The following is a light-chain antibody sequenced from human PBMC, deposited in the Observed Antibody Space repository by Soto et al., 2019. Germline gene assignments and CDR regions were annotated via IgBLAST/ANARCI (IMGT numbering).Light chain of an antibody. J-gene: IGKJ1*01. V-gene: IGKV1-27*01. CDR3: QHYNKAPWT. CDR2: DAS. CDR1: QDVYTF. Sequence: VQMTQSPSSLSASVGDRVTITCRASQDVYTFLAWYRQRPGRAPELLIYDASTLQAGVPSRFSGDGFGTHFILTISSLQTEDVATYYCQHYNKAPWTFGQGTNV.